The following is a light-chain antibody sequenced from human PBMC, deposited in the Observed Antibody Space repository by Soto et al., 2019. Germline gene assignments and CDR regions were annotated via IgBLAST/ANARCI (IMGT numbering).Light chain of an antibody. CDR2: AAS. CDR1: QTISTY. J-gene: IGKJ1*01. Sequence: DIQMTQSPSSLSASVGDRVTITCRARQTISTYLNWYQQIEGKAPKLLMYAASSLQSGVPSRFSGSGSGTDFTLTINGLQPEDFATYYCQQSYSTPRTFGQGTRVDI. CDR3: QQSYSTPRT. V-gene: IGKV1-39*01.